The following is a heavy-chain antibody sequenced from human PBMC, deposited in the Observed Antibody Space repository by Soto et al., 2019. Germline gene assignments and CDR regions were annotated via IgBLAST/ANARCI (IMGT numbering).Heavy chain of an antibody. CDR1: GGSISSGDYY. CDR2: IFYSGST. V-gene: IGHV4-31*11. J-gene: IGHJ4*02. Sequence: PSETLSLTCAVSGGSISSGDYYWSWIRQRPGKGLEWIGYIFYSGSTYYNPSLKSRVTISVDTSKNQFSLKLSSVTAADTAVYYCARDYYSNYYFDYWGQGTLVTVSS. CDR3: ARDYYSNYYFDY. D-gene: IGHD4-4*01.